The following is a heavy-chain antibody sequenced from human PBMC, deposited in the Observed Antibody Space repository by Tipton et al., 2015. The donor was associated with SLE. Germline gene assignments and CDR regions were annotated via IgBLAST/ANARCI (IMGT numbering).Heavy chain of an antibody. J-gene: IGHJ6*03. V-gene: IGHV3-21*01. CDR3: AREYCSSTSCYGYYYMGV. D-gene: IGHD2-2*01. CDR1: GFTFSSYS. CDR2: ISSSSSYI. Sequence: SLRLSCAASGFTFSSYSMNWVRQAPGKGLEWVSSISSSSSYIYYADSVKGRFTISRDNAKNSLYLQMNSLRAEDTAVYYCAREYCSSTSCYGYYYMGVWGKGTTVTVSS.